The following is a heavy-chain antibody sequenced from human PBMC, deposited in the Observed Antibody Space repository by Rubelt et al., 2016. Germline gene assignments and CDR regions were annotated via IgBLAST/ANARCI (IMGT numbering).Heavy chain of an antibody. CDR1: GYTFTSYG. Sequence: QVQLVQSGAEVKKPGASVKVSCKASGYTFTSYGISWVRQAPGQGLEWMGRINPNSGDANFAQKFQGRVTLTRNISISTAYLYLSSLRSEDTAVYYCARGLIWGQGTLVAVSS. CDR2: INPNSGDA. V-gene: IGHV1-8*01. J-gene: IGHJ4*02. CDR3: ARGLI. D-gene: IGHD3-10*01.